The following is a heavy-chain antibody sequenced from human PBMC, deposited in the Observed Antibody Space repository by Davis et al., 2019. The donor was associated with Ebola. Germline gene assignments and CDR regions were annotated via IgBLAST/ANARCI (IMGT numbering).Heavy chain of an antibody. V-gene: IGHV3-9*01. CDR2: ISWNSGSI. CDR1: GFTFDDYA. J-gene: IGHJ4*02. CDR3: AKDMHSSSWSFDY. Sequence: SLKISCAASGFTFDDYAMHWVRQAPGKGLEWVSGISWNSGSIGYADSVKGRFTISRDNAKNSLYLQMNSLRAEDTALYYCAKDMHSSSWSFDYWGQGTLVTVSS. D-gene: IGHD6-13*01.